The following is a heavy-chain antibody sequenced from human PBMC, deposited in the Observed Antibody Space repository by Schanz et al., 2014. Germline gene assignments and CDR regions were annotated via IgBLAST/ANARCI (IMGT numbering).Heavy chain of an antibody. CDR2: INTGSGDT. D-gene: IGHD3-9*01. V-gene: IGHV1-3*04. CDR1: GYIFINSG. J-gene: IGHJ5*02. CDR3: AKAEYDILTDSYSRLDP. Sequence: QIQLVQSGPEVKKPGATVKVSCKASGYIFINSGISWVRQAPGQRLEWMGWINTGSGDTKYSQNFQGRVTITRDTSASTAYMELSSLRSEDTAVYYCAKAEYDILTDSYSRLDPWGQGTLVTVSS.